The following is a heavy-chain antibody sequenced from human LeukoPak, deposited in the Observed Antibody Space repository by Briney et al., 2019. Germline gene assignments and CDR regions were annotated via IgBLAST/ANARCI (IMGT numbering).Heavy chain of an antibody. CDR1: GFTFSDYY. D-gene: IGHD3-3*01. J-gene: IGHJ4*02. CDR2: ISSSGSTI. Sequence: PGGSLRLSCAASGFTFSDYYMSWIRQAPGEGLEWVSYISSSGSTIYYADSVKGRFTISRDNAKNSLYLQMNSLRAEDTAVYYCARAEVVEWLPFDYWGQGTLVTVSS. CDR3: ARAEVVEWLPFDY. V-gene: IGHV3-11*01.